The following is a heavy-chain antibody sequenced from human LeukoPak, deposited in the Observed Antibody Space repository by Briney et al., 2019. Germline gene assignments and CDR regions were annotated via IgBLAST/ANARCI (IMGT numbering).Heavy chain of an antibody. CDR2: IHYSGST. J-gene: IGHJ6*03. V-gene: IGHV4-59*01. D-gene: IGHD5-24*01. CDR1: GGSISSYY. CDR3: ARAQYYYYYYYMDV. Sequence: PSETLSLTCTVSGGSISSYYWSWIRQPPGKGLEWIGYIHYSGSTNYNPSLKSRVTISADTSQNQFSLKLSSVTAADTAVYYCARAQYYYYYYYMDVWGKGTTVTVSS.